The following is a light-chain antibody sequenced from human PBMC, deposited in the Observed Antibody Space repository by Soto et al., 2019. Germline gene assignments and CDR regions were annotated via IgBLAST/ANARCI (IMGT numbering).Light chain of an antibody. V-gene: IGKV3-20*01. Sequence: EIVLTQSPGTLSLSPGERATLSCRASQSVSSSYLAWYQQKPGQAPRLLLYTTSTRATGIPDRFSGSGSGTDFTLTISRLEPEDFAVYYCQQYVNSPITFGQGTRLEI. CDR3: QQYVNSPIT. CDR1: QSVSSSY. CDR2: TTS. J-gene: IGKJ5*01.